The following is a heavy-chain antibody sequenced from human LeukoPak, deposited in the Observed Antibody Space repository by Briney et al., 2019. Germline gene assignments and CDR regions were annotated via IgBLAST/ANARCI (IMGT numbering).Heavy chain of an antibody. CDR1: GFTFTYYA. CDR2: VSNDGSNQ. D-gene: IGHD3-10*01. V-gene: IGHV3-30-3*01. Sequence: GRSLRLSCAASGFTFTYYAMHWVRQAPGKGLEWVSVVSNDGSNQDYTDSVKGRFIISRDDSKSTVYLQMNSLRVDDMAMYYCARGPDPVVRGPRRAFDLWGQGTMVTVSS. J-gene: IGHJ3*01. CDR3: ARGPDPVVRGPRRAFDL.